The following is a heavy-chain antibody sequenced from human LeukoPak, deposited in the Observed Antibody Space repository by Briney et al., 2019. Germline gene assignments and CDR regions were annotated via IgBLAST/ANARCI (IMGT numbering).Heavy chain of an antibody. CDR3: ARQANQLIDP. Sequence: GESLKISRKGSGYTFTSYWIGWVRQMPGKGLGWMGIIYPGDSDTRYSPSFQGQVTISADKSISTAYLQWSSLKASDTAVYYCARQANQLIDPWGQGTLVTVSS. V-gene: IGHV5-51*01. J-gene: IGHJ5*02. CDR1: GYTFTSYW. D-gene: IGHD2-2*01. CDR2: IYPGDSDT.